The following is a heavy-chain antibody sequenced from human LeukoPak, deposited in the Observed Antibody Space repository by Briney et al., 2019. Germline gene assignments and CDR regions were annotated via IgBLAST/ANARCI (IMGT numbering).Heavy chain of an antibody. CDR3: ARPATTGTTVFDY. D-gene: IGHD1-1*01. V-gene: IGHV1-2*02. J-gene: IGHJ4*02. Sequence: GASVKVSCKASGYTFTGYYMHWVRQAPGQGLEWMGWINPNSGGTNYAQKFRGRVTMTRDTSISTAYMELSRLRSDDTAVYYCARPATTGTTVFDYWGQGTLVTVSS. CDR1: GYTFTGYY. CDR2: INPNSGGT.